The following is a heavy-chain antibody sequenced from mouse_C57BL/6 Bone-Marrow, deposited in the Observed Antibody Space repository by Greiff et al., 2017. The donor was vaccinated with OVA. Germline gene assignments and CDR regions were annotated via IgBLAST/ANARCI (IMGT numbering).Heavy chain of an antibody. J-gene: IGHJ4*01. CDR3: TRGYSNYYAMDY. Sequence: VKLMESGAELVRPGASVTLSCTASGYTFTDYEMHWVKQTPVHGLEWIGAIDPENGGTAYNQKFKGKAIMTADKSSSPAYMELRSLTSEDSAVYYCTRGYSNYYAMDYWGQGTSVTVSS. V-gene: IGHV1-15*01. D-gene: IGHD2-5*01. CDR1: GYTFTDYE. CDR2: IDPENGGT.